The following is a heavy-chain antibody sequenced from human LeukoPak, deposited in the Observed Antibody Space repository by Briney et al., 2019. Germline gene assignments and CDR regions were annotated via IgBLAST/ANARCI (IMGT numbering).Heavy chain of an antibody. D-gene: IGHD4-11*01. V-gene: IGHV3-21*01. CDR3: ARDLTTVTTVDY. Sequence: GGSLRLSCAASGFTFSSYSMTWVRQAPGKGLEWVSSISNSSSYIYYPDSVKGRFTISRDNAKNSLYLQMNSLRAEDTAVYYCARDLTTVTTVDYWGQGTLVTVSS. CDR2: ISNSSSYI. CDR1: GFTFSSYS. J-gene: IGHJ4*02.